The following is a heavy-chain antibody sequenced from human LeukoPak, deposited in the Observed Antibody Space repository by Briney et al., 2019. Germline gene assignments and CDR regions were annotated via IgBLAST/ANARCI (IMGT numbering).Heavy chain of an antibody. Sequence: SETLSLTCTVSGGSISSSSYYWGWIRRPPGKGLEWIGSIYYSGSTYYNPSLKSRVTISVDTSKNQFSLKLSSVTAADTAVYYCASGDPMGDYVWGSYRSTGPFDYWGQGTLVTVSS. D-gene: IGHD3-16*02. CDR3: ASGDPMGDYVWGSYRSTGPFDY. CDR2: IYYSGST. V-gene: IGHV4-39*01. CDR1: GGSISSSSYY. J-gene: IGHJ4*02.